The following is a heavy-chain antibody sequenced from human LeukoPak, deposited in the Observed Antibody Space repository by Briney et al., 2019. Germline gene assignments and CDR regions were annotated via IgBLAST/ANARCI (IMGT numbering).Heavy chain of an antibody. D-gene: IGHD6-13*01. CDR3: AKDRETTASGTFDF. V-gene: IGHV3-30*18. CDR1: GFTFNNYG. Sequence: PGRALRLSCAASGFTFNNYGMHYVRQAPDTVLETVAVISDDGRNKNYADSVKGRFTISRDSSNNTLYLQMNSLRAEDTGVYFCAKDRETTASGTFDFRGQGTLVTVSS. CDR2: ISDDGRNK. J-gene: IGHJ4*02.